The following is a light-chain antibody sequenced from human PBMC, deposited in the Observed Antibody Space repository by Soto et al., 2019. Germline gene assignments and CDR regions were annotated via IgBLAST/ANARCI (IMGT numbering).Light chain of an antibody. Sequence: EIVLTQSPGTLSLSPGERATLSCRASQSVSSSYLAWYQQKPGQAPRLLIYGASSRATGIPDRFSGSGSGTDFTLTISRLEPEDCAVYYCQQYGSSPTFGPGTKVEVK. J-gene: IGKJ1*01. CDR1: QSVSSSY. CDR3: QQYGSSPT. V-gene: IGKV3-20*01. CDR2: GAS.